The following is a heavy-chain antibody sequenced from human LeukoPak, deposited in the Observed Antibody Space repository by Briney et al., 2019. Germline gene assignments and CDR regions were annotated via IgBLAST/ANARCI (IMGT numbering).Heavy chain of an antibody. CDR1: GASISSYY. CDR3: ARGWLQPQY. D-gene: IGHD5-24*01. V-gene: IGHV4-59*01. J-gene: IGHJ4*02. CDR2: IYYSGST. Sequence: PSETLSLTCTVSGASISSYYWSWIRQPPGKGLEWIGYIYYSGSTNYNPSPKSRVTISVDTSKNQFSLKVSSVTAADTAVYYCARGWLQPQYWGQGTLVTVSS.